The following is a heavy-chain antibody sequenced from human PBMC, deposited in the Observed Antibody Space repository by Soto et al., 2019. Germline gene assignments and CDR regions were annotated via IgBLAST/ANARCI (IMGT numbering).Heavy chain of an antibody. V-gene: IGHV3-23*01. D-gene: IGHD2-15*01. J-gene: IGHJ4*01. CDR1: GLTFSSYT. CDR2: VNNSGGIP. CDR3: SKARCSGNPCYVPDY. Sequence: GGSLRLSWWGSGLTFSSYTTTEVRQAPGKGLEGVSTVNNSGGIPYYPDPVQGPFTTSKDNSKNTPFLIMNRLRAEDTATYYCSKARCSGNPCYVPDYWGDGTLVTVSS.